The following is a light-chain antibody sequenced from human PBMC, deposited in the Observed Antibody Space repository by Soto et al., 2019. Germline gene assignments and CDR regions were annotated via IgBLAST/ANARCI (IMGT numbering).Light chain of an antibody. CDR2: GNS. CDR3: QSYDSSLSGSVV. Sequence: QSVLTQPPSVSGAPGQRVTISCTGSSSNIGAGYDVHWYQQLPGTAPKLLIYGNSNRPSGVPDQFSGSKSGTSASLAITGLQAEDEADYYCQSYDSSLSGSVVFGGGTK. CDR1: SSNIGAGYD. J-gene: IGLJ2*01. V-gene: IGLV1-40*01.